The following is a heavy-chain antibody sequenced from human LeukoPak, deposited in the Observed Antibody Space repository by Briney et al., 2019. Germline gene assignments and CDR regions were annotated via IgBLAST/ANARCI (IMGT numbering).Heavy chain of an antibody. Sequence: GGSLRLSCAASGFTFNNYAMSWVRQAPGKGLEWVSAISGSGGSTYYADSVKGRFTISRDNSKNTLYLQMNSLRAEDTAVYYCAKERSPYYDILVTVIGAWFDPWGQGILVTVSS. CDR1: GFTFNNYA. D-gene: IGHD3-9*01. CDR3: AKERSPYYDILVTVIGAWFDP. V-gene: IGHV3-23*01. CDR2: ISGSGGST. J-gene: IGHJ5*02.